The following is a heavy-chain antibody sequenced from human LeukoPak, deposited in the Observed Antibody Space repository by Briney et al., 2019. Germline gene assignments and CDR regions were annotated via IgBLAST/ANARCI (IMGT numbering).Heavy chain of an antibody. CDR2: ISGSGGST. CDR3: AKDIRRIAVAGTFDY. V-gene: IGHV3-23*01. CDR1: RFTFSSYA. J-gene: IGHJ4*02. Sequence: GGSLRLSCAASRFTFSSYAMSWVRQAPGKGLEWVSAISGSGGSTYYADSVKGRFTISRDNSKNTLYLQMNSLRAEDTAVYYCAKDIRRIAVAGTFDYWGQGTLVTVSS. D-gene: IGHD6-19*01.